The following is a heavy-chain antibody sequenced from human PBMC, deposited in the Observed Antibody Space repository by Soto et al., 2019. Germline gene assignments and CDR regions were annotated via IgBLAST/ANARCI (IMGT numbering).Heavy chain of an antibody. V-gene: IGHV4-39*01. J-gene: IGHJ4*02. D-gene: IGHD1-1*01. CDR3: ARHIHNQGFEYYFDS. CDR1: GGSITSSGSA. CDR2: IDYSGNI. Sequence: QLQLQESGPGLVKPSETLSLTCNASGGSITSSGSAWGWIRQSPGKGLEWIGTIDYSGNIYCIPSLKRRITISVDTSKNQISLKLSSVTAADTAVYYCARHIHNQGFEYYFDSWGQGTLVTVSS.